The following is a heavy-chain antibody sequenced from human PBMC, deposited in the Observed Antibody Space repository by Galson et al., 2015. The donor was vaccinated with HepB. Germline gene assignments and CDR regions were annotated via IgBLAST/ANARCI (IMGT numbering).Heavy chain of an antibody. CDR3: ARTNCGGDCYPYWYFDL. CDR2: IYPGDSDT. J-gene: IGHJ2*01. V-gene: IGHV5-51*01. CDR1: GYSFTGYW. D-gene: IGHD2-21*02. Sequence: QSGAEVKKPGESLKISCKGSGYSFTGYWIGWVRQMPGKGLEWMGIIYPGDSDTRYSPSFQGQVTISADKSISTAYLQWSSLKASDTAMYYCARTNCGGDCYPYWYFDLWGRGTLVTVSS.